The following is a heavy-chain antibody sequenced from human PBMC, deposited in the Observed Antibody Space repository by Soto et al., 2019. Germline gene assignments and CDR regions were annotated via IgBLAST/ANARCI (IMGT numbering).Heavy chain of an antibody. D-gene: IGHD3-3*01. CDR2: ISSSGNT. Sequence: SETLSLTCTVSNDSISSGDYYWTWIRQYPGKGLECIGSISSSGNTFHNPSLESRVSISVDTSKNQFSMKLRSVSAADTAVYNCARGIVAAVWSFDPWGQGTLVTVSS. V-gene: IGHV4-31*03. J-gene: IGHJ5*02. CDR3: ARGIVAAVWSFDP. CDR1: NDSISSGDYY.